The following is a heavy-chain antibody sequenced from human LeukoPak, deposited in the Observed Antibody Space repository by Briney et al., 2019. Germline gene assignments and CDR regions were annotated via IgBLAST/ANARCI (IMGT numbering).Heavy chain of an antibody. CDR1: GFTFSSYG. CDR2: ISSYDGSSK. CDR3: ARDQFKSFDY. J-gene: IGHJ4*02. V-gene: IGHV3-30*19. D-gene: IGHD5-24*01. Sequence: GGSLRLSCAASGFTFSSYGMHWARQAPGKGLEWVAVISSYDGSSKYYADSVKGRFTISRDNSRNTLYLHMNSLRTEDTAVYYCARDQFKSFDYWGQGALVTVSS.